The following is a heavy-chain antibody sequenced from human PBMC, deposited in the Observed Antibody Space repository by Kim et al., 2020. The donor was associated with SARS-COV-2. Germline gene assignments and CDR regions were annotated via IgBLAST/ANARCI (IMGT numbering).Heavy chain of an antibody. Sequence: SETLSLTCAVSGGSISSSNWWSWVRQPPGKGLEWIGEIYHSGSTNYNPSLKSRVTISVDKSKNQFSLKLSSVTAADTAVYYCARDRPMVRGVYYYYYGMDVWGQGTTVTVSS. V-gene: IGHV4-4*02. J-gene: IGHJ6*02. CDR2: IYHSGST. CDR3: ARDRPMVRGVYYYYYGMDV. D-gene: IGHD3-10*01. CDR1: GGSISSSNW.